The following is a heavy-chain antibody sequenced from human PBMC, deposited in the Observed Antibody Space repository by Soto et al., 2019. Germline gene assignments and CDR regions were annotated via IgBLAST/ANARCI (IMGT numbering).Heavy chain of an antibody. J-gene: IGHJ3*02. CDR3: ARGQLTMIAQRYAFDI. Sequence: QVQLQGSGPGLVKTSETLSLTCTVSGGSISSYDWSWIRQPPGKGLWWIWYIYYSGSTNYNPALKSRVTISVDTSKNQFSLKLSSVTAADTAVYYCARGQLTMIAQRYAFDIWGQGTMVTVSS. CDR1: GGSISSYD. D-gene: IGHD3-22*01. V-gene: IGHV4-59*01. CDR2: IYYSGST.